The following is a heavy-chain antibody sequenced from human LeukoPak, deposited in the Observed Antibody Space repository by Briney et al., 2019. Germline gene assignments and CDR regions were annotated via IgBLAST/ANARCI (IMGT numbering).Heavy chain of an antibody. CDR1: GFTFSSYG. CDR3: AKLLGYTAMVTDFDY. V-gene: IGHV3-33*06. D-gene: IGHD5-18*01. J-gene: IGHJ4*02. Sequence: TGGSQRLSCAASGFTFSSYGMHWVRQAPGKGLEWVAVIWYDGSNKYYADSVKGRFTISRDNSKNTLYLQMNSLRAEDTAVYYCAKLLGYTAMVTDFDYWGQGTLVTVSS. CDR2: IWYDGSNK.